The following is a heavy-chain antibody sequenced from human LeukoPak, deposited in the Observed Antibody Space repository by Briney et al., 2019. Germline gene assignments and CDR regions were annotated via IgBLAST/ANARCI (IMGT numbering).Heavy chain of an antibody. CDR2: INHSGST. V-gene: IGHV4-34*01. D-gene: IGHD6-13*01. Sequence: PSETLSLTCAVYGGSFSGYYWSWIRQPPGKGLEWIGEINHSGSTNYNLSLKSRVTISVDTSKNQFSLKLSSVTAADTAVYYCARGNQYSSSWYGYWGQGTLVTVSS. CDR3: ARGNQYSSSWYGY. J-gene: IGHJ4*02. CDR1: GGSFSGYY.